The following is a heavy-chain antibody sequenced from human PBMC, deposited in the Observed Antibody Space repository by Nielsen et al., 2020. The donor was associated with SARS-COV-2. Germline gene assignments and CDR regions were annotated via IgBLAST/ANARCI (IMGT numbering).Heavy chain of an antibody. J-gene: IGHJ6*02. CDR2: IIPIFGTA. V-gene: IGHV1-69*01. D-gene: IGHD6-13*01. CDR3: ARAYWGRNGGSSWDPQYYYYGMDV. Sequence: WVRQAPGQGLEWMGGIIPIFGTANYAQKFQGRVTITADESTSTAYMELSSLRSEDTAVYYCARAYWGRNGGSSWDPQYYYYGMDVWGQGTTVTVSS.